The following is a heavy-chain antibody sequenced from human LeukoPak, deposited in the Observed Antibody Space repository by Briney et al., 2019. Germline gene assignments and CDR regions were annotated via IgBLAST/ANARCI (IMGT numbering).Heavy chain of an antibody. D-gene: IGHD2-15*01. CDR1: GGSFSGYY. J-gene: IGHJ4*02. V-gene: IGHV4-34*01. CDR3: ARGLSAIVY. CDR2: INHSGST. Sequence: SETLSLTCAVYGGSFSGYYWSWIRQPPGKGLEWIGEINHSGSTNYNPSLKSRVTISVDTSKNLFPLKLSSVTAADTAVYYCARGLSAIVYWGQGTLVTVSS.